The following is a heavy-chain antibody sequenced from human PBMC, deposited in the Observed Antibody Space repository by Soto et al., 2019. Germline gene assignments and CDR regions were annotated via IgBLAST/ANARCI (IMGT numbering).Heavy chain of an antibody. CDR3: AKDQLSAIVGVEERKNNAYFDY. J-gene: IGHJ4*02. CDR2: ISYDGSNK. CDR1: GFTFSSYG. D-gene: IGHD1-26*01. V-gene: IGHV3-30*18. Sequence: GGSLRLSCAASGFTFSSYGMHWVRQAPGKGLEWVAVISYDGSNKYYADSVKGRFTISRDNSKNTLYQQMNSLRAEGTAVYYCAKDQLSAIVGVEERKNNAYFDYWGQGPLATVPS.